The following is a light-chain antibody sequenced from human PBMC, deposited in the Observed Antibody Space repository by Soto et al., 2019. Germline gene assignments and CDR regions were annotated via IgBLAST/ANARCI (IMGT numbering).Light chain of an antibody. CDR3: QQYDSYPYT. CDR2: GAS. Sequence: IQMTQSPSTLSASVGDRVTITCRASHNIGSWLAWYQQKPGKAPNLLIYGASSLESGVPSRFSGSGFGTEFTLTISSLQPDDFATYHCQQYDSYPYTFGQGTKVDIK. J-gene: IGKJ2*01. CDR1: HNIGSW. V-gene: IGKV1-5*01.